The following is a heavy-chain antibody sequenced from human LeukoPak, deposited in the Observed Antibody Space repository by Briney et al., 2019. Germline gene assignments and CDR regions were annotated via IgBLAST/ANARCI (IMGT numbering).Heavy chain of an antibody. CDR1: GGSISNYH. CDR2: IHTSGST. V-gene: IGHV4-4*07. CDR3: ARRDISSGWSFDY. Sequence: SETLSLTCTVSGGSISNYHWSWIRQPAGKGLEWIGQIHTSGSTNYNPPLKSRVTMSIDTPENQLSLTIRSVTAADTAVYYCARRDISSGWSFDYWGEGTLVTVSS. D-gene: IGHD6-19*01. J-gene: IGHJ4*02.